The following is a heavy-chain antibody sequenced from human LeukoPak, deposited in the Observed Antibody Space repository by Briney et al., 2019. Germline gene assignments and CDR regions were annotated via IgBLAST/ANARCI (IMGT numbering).Heavy chain of an antibody. CDR3: AKDSRIRYYYDSSGYPY. D-gene: IGHD3-22*01. CDR1: GFTFSSYA. V-gene: IGHV3-23*01. CDR2: ISGSGGST. J-gene: IGHJ4*02. Sequence: GGSLRLSCAASGFTFSSYAMSWVRQAPGKGLEWVSAISGSGGSTYYADSVKGRFTISRDNSKNTLYLQMNSLRAEDTAVYYCAKDSRIRYYYDSSGYPYWGQGTLVTVSS.